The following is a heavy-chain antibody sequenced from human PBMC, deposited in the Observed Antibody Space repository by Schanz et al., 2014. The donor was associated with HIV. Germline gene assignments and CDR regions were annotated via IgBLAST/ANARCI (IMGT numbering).Heavy chain of an antibody. CDR3: ARGWTGYYTSFDY. Sequence: QVQLVQSGAEVKKPGSSVKVSCKASGGTVSSSAITWMRQAPGQGPEWMGGTNPVFGKAIYAQKFQGRLTIIADESTSTVYMELSSLRSEDTAVYYCARGWTGYYTSFDYWGQGTLVTVSS. CDR2: TNPVFGKA. J-gene: IGHJ4*02. CDR1: GGTVSSSA. V-gene: IGHV1-69*01. D-gene: IGHD3-3*01.